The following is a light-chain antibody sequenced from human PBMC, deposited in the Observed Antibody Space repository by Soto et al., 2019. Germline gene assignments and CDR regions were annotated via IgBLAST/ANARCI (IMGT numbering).Light chain of an antibody. Sequence: DVQVTQSPSFVSASVGDRVTITCRASQGIGTWLAWYQQKPGKAPSLLIYGATDLQSGVPSRFSGSGLGTHFSLTIFSLQPEDFATYNCQQTNSFPITFGQGTRLEI. CDR1: QGIGTW. J-gene: IGKJ5*01. CDR3: QQTNSFPIT. V-gene: IGKV1D-12*01. CDR2: GAT.